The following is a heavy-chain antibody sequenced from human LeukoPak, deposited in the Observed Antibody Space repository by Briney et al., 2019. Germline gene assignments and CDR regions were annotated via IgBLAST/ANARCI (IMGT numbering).Heavy chain of an antibody. D-gene: IGHD3-22*01. V-gene: IGHV4-59*08. CDR3: ARGPYSYDSSGAFDI. Sequence: SETLSLTCTVSGGSISRYYWRWIRQPPGKGLEWDGYIYYSGSTHHNPSLKSRVTISVDTSKNQFSLKLSSVTAADTAVYFCARGPYSYDSSGAFDIWGQGTMVTVSS. J-gene: IGHJ3*02. CDR2: IYYSGST. CDR1: GGSISRYY.